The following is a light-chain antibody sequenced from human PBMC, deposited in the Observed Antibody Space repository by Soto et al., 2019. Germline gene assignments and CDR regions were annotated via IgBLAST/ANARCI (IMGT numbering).Light chain of an antibody. Sequence: QSVLTQPPSASGTPGQRVTISCSGSSSNIGSNTVNWYQQLPRTAPKLLIYSNNQRPSGVPDRFSGSKSGTSASLAISGLQSEDEADYYCAACDDSRLTAYVFGSGTKVTVL. V-gene: IGLV1-44*01. J-gene: IGLJ1*01. CDR3: AACDDSRLTAYV. CDR1: SSNIGSNT. CDR2: SNN.